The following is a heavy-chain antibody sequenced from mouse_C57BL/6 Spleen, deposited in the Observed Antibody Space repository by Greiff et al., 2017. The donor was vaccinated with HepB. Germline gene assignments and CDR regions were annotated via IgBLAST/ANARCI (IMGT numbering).Heavy chain of an antibody. CDR2: ISSGSSTI. CDR1: GFTFSDYG. J-gene: IGHJ3*01. Sequence: EVKLVESGGGLVKPGGSLKLSCAASGFTFSDYGMHWVRQAPEKGLEWVAYISSGSSTIYYADTVKGRFTISRDNAKNTLFLQMTSLRSEDTAMYYCARDRRGFAYWGQGTLGTVSA. V-gene: IGHV5-17*01. CDR3: ARDRRGFAY.